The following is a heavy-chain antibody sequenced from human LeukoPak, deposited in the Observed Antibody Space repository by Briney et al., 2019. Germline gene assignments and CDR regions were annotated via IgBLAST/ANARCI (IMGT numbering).Heavy chain of an antibody. Sequence: GGSLRLSCAASGFTFSSYAMHWVRQAPGKGLEWVALISYDGSNKYYADSVKGRFTISRDNSKNTLYLQMNSLRAEDTAVYYCATSEAPGTYFQHWGQGTLVTVSS. CDR1: GFTFSSYA. D-gene: IGHD6-13*01. J-gene: IGHJ1*01. CDR3: ATSEAPGTYFQH. V-gene: IGHV3-30-3*01. CDR2: ISYDGSNK.